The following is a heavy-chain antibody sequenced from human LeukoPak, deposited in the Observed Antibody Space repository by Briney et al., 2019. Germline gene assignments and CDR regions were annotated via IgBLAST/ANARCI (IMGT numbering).Heavy chain of an antibody. Sequence: SETLSLTCAVYGGSFSGDYWSWIRQRPGKGLEWIGEINHSGSTNYHPSLKSRATISVATSKNQFSLQMTSVTAEATAVYYCKLVTASDAFEIWRQATMVTDPS. CDR2: INHSGST. J-gene: IGHJ3*02. CDR3: KLVTASDAFEI. D-gene: IGHD2-21*02. V-gene: IGHV4-34*01. CDR1: GGSFSGDY.